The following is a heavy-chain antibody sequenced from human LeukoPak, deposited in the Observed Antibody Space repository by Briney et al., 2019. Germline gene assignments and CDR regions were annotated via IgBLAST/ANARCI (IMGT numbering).Heavy chain of an antibody. D-gene: IGHD3-10*01. CDR1: GGSISSYY. CDR2: IYYSGST. CDR3: ARERRFGELFR. Sequence: SETLSLTCTVSGGSISSYYWSWIRQPPGKGLEWIGYIYYSGSTNYNPSLKSRVTISVDTSKNQFSLKLSSVTAADTAVYYCARERRFGELFRWGQGTLVTVSS. J-gene: IGHJ4*02. V-gene: IGHV4-59*01.